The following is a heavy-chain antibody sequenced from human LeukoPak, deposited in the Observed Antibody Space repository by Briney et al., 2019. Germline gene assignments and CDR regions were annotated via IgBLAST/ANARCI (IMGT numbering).Heavy chain of an antibody. D-gene: IGHD1/OR15-1a*01. J-gene: IGHJ4*02. CDR3: ARHASRRWNNADYPDH. Sequence: SETLSLTCNVSGGFLNDYYWTWLRQSAGKGLEWIGRIYTTGNTNRNPSLKSRVTMSLDTSKSQFSLSLSSVAAADTAVYYCARHASRRWNNADYPDHWGQGKPVTVSS. CDR2: IYTTGNT. V-gene: IGHV4-4*07. CDR1: GGFLNDYY.